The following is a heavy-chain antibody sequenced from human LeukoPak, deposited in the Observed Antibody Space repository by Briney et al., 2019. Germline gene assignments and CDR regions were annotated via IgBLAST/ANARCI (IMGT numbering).Heavy chain of an antibody. CDR3: ARDGAPGYCSGGSCYSFDY. J-gene: IGHJ4*02. D-gene: IGHD2-15*01. CDR1: GYTFTSYA. Sequence: ASVKVSCKASGYTFTSYAMHWVSQAPGHRLGWMGWINAGNGNTKYSQKFQRRVTITSNTSVSTDYMELSSLRSEDTAVYYCARDGAPGYCSGGSCYSFDYWGQGTLVTVSS. V-gene: IGHV1-3*01. CDR2: INAGNGNT.